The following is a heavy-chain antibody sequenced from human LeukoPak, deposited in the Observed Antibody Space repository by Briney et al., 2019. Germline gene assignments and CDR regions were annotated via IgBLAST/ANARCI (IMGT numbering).Heavy chain of an antibody. V-gene: IGHV3-48*01. CDR1: GFTFSSYS. D-gene: IGHD4-17*01. J-gene: IGHJ4*02. CDR2: ISSSSSTI. Sequence: GGSLRLSCAASGFTFSSYSMNWVRQAPGKGLEWVSYISSSSSTIYYADSVKGRFTISRDNAKNSLYLQMNSLRAEDTAVYYCARDLTNYGRPYFDYWGQGTLVTVSS. CDR3: ARDLTNYGRPYFDY.